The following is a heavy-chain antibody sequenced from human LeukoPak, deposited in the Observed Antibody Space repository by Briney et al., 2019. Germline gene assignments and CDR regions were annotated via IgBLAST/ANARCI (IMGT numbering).Heavy chain of an antibody. V-gene: IGHV4-59*08. CDR3: ARHSYSGSLY. J-gene: IGHJ4*02. D-gene: IGHD3-10*01. CDR1: GGSISSYY. CDR2: IYYSGST. Sequence: SETLSLTCTVSGGSISSYYWSWIRQPAGKGLEWIGYIYYSGSTNYNPSLKSRVTISVDTSKNQFSLKLSSVTAADTAVYYCARHSYSGSLYWGQGTLVTVSS.